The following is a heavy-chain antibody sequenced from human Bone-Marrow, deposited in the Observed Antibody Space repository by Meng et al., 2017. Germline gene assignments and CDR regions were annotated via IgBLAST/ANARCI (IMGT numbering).Heavy chain of an antibody. J-gene: IGHJ6*02. CDR3: ARDSPGDETMDV. V-gene: IGHV3-74*01. CDR1: GFSFSTYW. Sequence: GGSLRLSCAASGFSFSTYWMHWVRQVPGKGLVWVSQINPDGNIPTYADSVKGRFIISRGNARDTFYLQMKSLRADDTGVYFCARDSPGDETMDVWGQGTTVTVSS. CDR2: INPDGNIP. D-gene: IGHD3-10*01.